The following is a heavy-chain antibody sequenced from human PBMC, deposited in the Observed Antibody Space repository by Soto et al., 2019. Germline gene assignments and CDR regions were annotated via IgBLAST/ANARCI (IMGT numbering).Heavy chain of an antibody. Sequence: GGSLRLSCAASGFTFSSYDMHWVRQATGKGLEWVSAIGTAGDTYYPGSVKGRFTISRENAKNSLYLQMNSLRAEDTAVYYCARVEESLGDPKLGMDVWGQGTTVTVSS. CDR2: IGTAGDT. J-gene: IGHJ6*02. CDR1: GFTFSSYD. CDR3: ARVEESLGDPKLGMDV. D-gene: IGHD2-21*02. V-gene: IGHV3-13*01.